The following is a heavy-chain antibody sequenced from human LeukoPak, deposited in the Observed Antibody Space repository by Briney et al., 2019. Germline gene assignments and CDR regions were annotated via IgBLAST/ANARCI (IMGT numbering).Heavy chain of an antibody. D-gene: IGHD2-8*01. J-gene: IGHJ4*02. Sequence: SETLSLTCTVSGGSISSYYWSWIRQPPGKGPEWIGYIYYSGSTNYNPSLKSRVTISVDTSKNQFSLKLSSVTAADTAVYYCARAPKYCTNGVCSVNYFDYWGQGTLVTVSS. CDR2: IYYSGST. CDR1: GGSISSYY. V-gene: IGHV4-59*01. CDR3: ARAPKYCTNGVCSVNYFDY.